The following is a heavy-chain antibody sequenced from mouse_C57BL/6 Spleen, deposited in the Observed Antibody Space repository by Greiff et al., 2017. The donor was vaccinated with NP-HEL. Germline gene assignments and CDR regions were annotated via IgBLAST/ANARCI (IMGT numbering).Heavy chain of an antibody. CDR3: AREEPSNPYWYFDV. CDR1: GYSITSGYD. V-gene: IGHV3-1*01. J-gene: IGHJ1*03. D-gene: IGHD2-10*02. Sequence: EVKLQESGPGMVKPSQSLSLTCTVTGYSITSGYDWHWIRHFPGNKLEWMGYISYSGSTNYNPSLKSRISITHDTSKNHFFLKLNSVTTEDTATYYCAREEPSNPYWYFDVWGTGTTVTVSS. CDR2: ISYSGST.